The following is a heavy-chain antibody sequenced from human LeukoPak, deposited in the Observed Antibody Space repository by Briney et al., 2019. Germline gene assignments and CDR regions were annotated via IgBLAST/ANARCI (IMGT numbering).Heavy chain of an antibody. Sequence: GGSLRLSCAAAGFTFSNFAMHWVRQAPGKGLEWVAVLSYDGSYKYYADSVKGRFTISRDNSKNTLYLQMNSLRAEDTAVYYCAKDLGGIHYFDFWGQGTLVSVSS. V-gene: IGHV3-30*04. CDR3: AKDLGGIHYFDF. CDR2: LSYDGSYK. J-gene: IGHJ4*02. CDR1: GFTFSNFA.